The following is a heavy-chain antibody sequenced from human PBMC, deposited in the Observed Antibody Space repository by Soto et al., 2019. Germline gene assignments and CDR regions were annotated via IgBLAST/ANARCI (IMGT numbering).Heavy chain of an antibody. D-gene: IGHD6-13*01. V-gene: IGHV1-18*04. CDR1: GYTFTSYG. Sequence: GALVKVSCKASGYTFTSYGISWVRQAPGQGLEWMGWISAYNGNTNYAQKLQGRVTMTTDTSTSTAYMELRSLRSDDTAVYYCARVAIAAAGPYFDYWGQGTLVTVSS. CDR2: ISAYNGNT. CDR3: ARVAIAAAGPYFDY. J-gene: IGHJ4*02.